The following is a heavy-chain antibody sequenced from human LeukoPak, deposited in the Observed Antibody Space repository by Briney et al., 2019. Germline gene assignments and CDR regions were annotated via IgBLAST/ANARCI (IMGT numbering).Heavy chain of an antibody. D-gene: IGHD6-13*01. V-gene: IGHV3-21*01. CDR3: AREWTRGIAASGSY. CDR1: GFTFSSYS. Sequence: PGGSLRLSCAASGFTFSSYSMNWVRQAPGKGLEWVSSISRSSSYIYYADSVKGRFTISRDNAKNSPYLQMNSLRAEDTAVYYCAREWTRGIAASGSYWGQGTLVTVSS. CDR2: ISRSSSYI. J-gene: IGHJ4*02.